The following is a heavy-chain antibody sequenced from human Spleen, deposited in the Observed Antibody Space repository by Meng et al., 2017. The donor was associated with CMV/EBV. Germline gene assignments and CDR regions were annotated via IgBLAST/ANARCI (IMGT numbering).Heavy chain of an antibody. CDR3: ARINTHCFSTSCYTYYFDY. CDR2: IDWDDDK. D-gene: IGHD2-2*02. CDR1: GCALSTSGMR. J-gene: IGHJ4*02. V-gene: IGHV2-70D*14. Sequence: GPTLVKPTPTLTLTGTFTGCALSTSGMRVSWIRQPPGKAREWLARIDWDDDKFYSTSLKNRLTIFKDTSKNQVVLTMTNMDPVYTATYYCARINTHCFSTSCYTYYFDYWGQGTLVTVSS.